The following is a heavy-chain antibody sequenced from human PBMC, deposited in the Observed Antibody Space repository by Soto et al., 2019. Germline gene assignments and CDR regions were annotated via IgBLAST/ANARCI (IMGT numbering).Heavy chain of an antibody. D-gene: IGHD2-8*01. CDR1: GFTFSSYA. J-gene: IGHJ4*02. Sequence: GGSLRLSCAASGFTFSSYAMSWVRQAPGKGLELVSAISGSGGSTYYADSVKGRFTISRDNSKKTLYLQMNSLRAEDTAVYYCAKARCTTSNCYVPDYWGQGTLVTVSS. CDR3: AKARCTTSNCYVPDY. CDR2: ISGSGGST. V-gene: IGHV3-23*01.